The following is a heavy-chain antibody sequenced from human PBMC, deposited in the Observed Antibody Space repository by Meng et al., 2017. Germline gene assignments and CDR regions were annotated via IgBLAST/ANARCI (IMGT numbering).Heavy chain of an antibody. CDR2: IKQDGSEK. V-gene: IGHV3-7*01. J-gene: IGHJ4*02. Sequence: GESLKISCAASGFTFSSYWMSWVRQAPGKGLEWVANIKQDGSEKYYVDSVKGRFTISRDNAKNSLYLQMNSLRAEDTAVYYCARDHGQSPTSGWYGFRWGQGTLVTVSS. CDR1: GFTFSSYW. D-gene: IGHD6-19*01. CDR3: ARDHGQSPTSGWYGFR.